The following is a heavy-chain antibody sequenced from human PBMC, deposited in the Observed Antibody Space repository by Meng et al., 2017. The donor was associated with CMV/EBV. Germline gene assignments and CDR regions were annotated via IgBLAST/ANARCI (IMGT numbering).Heavy chain of an antibody. V-gene: IGHV3-15*01. CDR1: GFTFSTAW. J-gene: IGHJ6*02. D-gene: IGHD3-10*01. Sequence: GGSLRLSCAASGFTFSTAWMSWVRQAPGKGLEWVGSIKSKTDGGTTDYAAPVKGRFTISRDDSKNTLYLQMNSLKTEDTAVYYCTTGVVYYYYYGMDVWGQGTTVTVSS. CDR3: TTGVVYYYYYGMDV. CDR2: IKSKTDGGTT.